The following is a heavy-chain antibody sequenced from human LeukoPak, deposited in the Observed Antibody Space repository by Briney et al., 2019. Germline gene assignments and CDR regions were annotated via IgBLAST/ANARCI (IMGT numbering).Heavy chain of an antibody. CDR1: GGSFSGYY. V-gene: IGHV4-34*01. J-gene: IGHJ3*02. CDR3: ARDYTMTHAFDI. Sequence: SETLSLTCAVYGGSFSGYYWSWIRQPPGKGLEWIGEINHSASTNYNPSLKSRVTISVDTSKNQFSLKLSSVTAADTVLYYCARDYTMTHAFDIWGQGTLVTVSS. CDR2: INHSAST. D-gene: IGHD3-22*01.